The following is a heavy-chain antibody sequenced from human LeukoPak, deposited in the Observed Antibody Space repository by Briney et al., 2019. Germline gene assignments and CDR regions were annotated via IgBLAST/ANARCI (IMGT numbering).Heavy chain of an antibody. CDR2: IIPIFGTA. J-gene: IGHJ3*02. CDR1: GGTFSSYA. V-gene: IGHV1-69*05. Sequence: ASVKVSCKASGGTFSSYAISRVRQAPGQGLEWMGGIIPIFGTANYAQKFQGRVTITTDESTSTAYMELSSLRSEDTAVYYCARDFVLDAFDIWGQGTMVTVSS. D-gene: IGHD3-16*01. CDR3: ARDFVLDAFDI.